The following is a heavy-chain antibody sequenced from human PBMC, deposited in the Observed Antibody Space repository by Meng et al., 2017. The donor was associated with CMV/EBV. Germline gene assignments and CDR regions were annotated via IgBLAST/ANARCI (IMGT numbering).Heavy chain of an antibody. CDR3: ARDNNWGPDY. CDR2: IHPHRGDT. V-gene: IGHV1-2*02. Sequence: ASVKVFCKASGYTFTAHYFHWVRQAPGQGLEWMGWIHPHRGDTNYAQQFQGRVTLTRDTSINTGYMELTRLTSDDTAVYYCARDNNWGPDYWGQGTLVTVSS. D-gene: IGHD7-27*01. CDR1: GYTFTAHY. J-gene: IGHJ4*02.